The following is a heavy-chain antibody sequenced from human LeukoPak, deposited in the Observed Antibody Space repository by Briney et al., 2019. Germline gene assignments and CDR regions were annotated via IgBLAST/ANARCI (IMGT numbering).Heavy chain of an antibody. D-gene: IGHD2-15*01. Sequence: GASVKVSFKPPGYTFTAYNIHWVGQAPGQGREWMGWMNPNSGDTNYAQNFQGRVTMTRDTSISTAYMELSSLRSDDTAVYFYLRGGGRSYCDYWGQGTPVTVSS. V-gene: IGHV1-2*02. J-gene: IGHJ4*02. CDR1: GYTFTAYN. CDR3: LRGGGRSYCDY. CDR2: MNPNSGDT.